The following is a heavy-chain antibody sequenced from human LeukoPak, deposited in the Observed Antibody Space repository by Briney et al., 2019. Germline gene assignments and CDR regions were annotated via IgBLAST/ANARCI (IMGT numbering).Heavy chain of an antibody. CDR1: GYTFTSYY. CDR2: INPSGGTT. D-gene: IGHD6-19*01. J-gene: IGHJ4*02. V-gene: IGHV1-46*01. Sequence: ASVKVSCKASGYTFTSYYMHWVRQAPGQGLEWTGVINPSGGTTNYAQKFQGRITMTRDTSTSTVYMELSSLRSEDTAVYYCARFAVHRRLAVNGQFGLDYWGQGTLVTVSS. CDR3: ARFAVHRRLAVNGQFGLDY.